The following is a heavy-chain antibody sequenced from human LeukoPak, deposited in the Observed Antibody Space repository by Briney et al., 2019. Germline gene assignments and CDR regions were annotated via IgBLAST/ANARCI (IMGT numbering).Heavy chain of an antibody. V-gene: IGHV1-69*01. J-gene: IGHJ6*02. Sequence: ASVTVSCTASGGTFSSYAISWVRQAPGQGLEWMGGIIPIFGTANYAQKFQGRVTITADESTSTAYMELSSLRSEDTAVYYCAISIAVAGTGNYYYYYGMDVWGQGTTVTVSS. CDR1: GGTFSSYA. CDR3: AISIAVAGTGNYYYYYGMDV. D-gene: IGHD6-19*01. CDR2: IIPIFGTA.